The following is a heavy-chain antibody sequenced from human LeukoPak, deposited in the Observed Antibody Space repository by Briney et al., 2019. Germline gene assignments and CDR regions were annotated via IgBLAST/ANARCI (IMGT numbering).Heavy chain of an antibody. J-gene: IGHJ6*02. D-gene: IGHD2-2*01. CDR2: INPNSGGT. Sequence: ASVKVSCKASGYTFSGYYMYWVRQAPGQGLEWMGWINPNSGGTNHAQKFQGRVTMTRDTSISTAYMELSRLRSDDSAIYYCTRDHCSFANCYEDYYYGMDVWGQGTTVTVSS. CDR3: TRDHCSFANCYEDYYYGMDV. V-gene: IGHV1-2*02. CDR1: GYTFSGYY.